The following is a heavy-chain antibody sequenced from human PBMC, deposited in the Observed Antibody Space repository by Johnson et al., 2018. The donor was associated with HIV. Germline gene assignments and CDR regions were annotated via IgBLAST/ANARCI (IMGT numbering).Heavy chain of an antibody. J-gene: IGHJ3*02. D-gene: IGHD3-16*01. CDR2: INWNGGST. V-gene: IGHV3-20*04. Sequence: VQLVESGGGVVRPGGSLRLSCAASGFTFDDYGMSWVRQAPGKGLEWVSGINWNGGSTGYADSVKGRFTISRDNAKNSLYLQMNSLRAEDTALYYCAKDIEPYAAGGLGACDIWGQVTMVPFSS. CDR1: GFTFDDYG. CDR3: AKDIEPYAAGGLGACDI.